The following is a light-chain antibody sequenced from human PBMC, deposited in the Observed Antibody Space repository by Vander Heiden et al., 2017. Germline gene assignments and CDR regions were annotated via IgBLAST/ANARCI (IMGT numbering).Light chain of an antibody. V-gene: IGKV4-1*01. CDR3: QQYYSPWT. J-gene: IGKJ1*01. CDR2: WAS. CDR1: QSVLYSSNNKNY. Sequence: DIVMTQSPDSLAVSLGERATINCKSSQSVLYSSNNKNYLAWYQQKPGQPPKLLIYWASTRESGVPDRFSGSGSGTDFTLTSSSLQAEDVAVYYCQQYYSPWTFGQGTKVXIK.